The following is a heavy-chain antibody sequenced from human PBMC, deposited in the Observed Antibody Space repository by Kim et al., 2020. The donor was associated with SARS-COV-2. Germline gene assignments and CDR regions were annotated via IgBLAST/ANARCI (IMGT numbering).Heavy chain of an antibody. D-gene: IGHD6-13*01. J-gene: IGHJ6*02. V-gene: IGHV3-64*01. CDR3: ARAPGLGGSSWYSEYGMDV. CDR1: GFTFSSYA. Sequence: GGSLRLSCAASGFTFSSYAMHWVRQAPGKGLEYVSAISSNGGSTYYANSVKGRFTISRDNSKNTLYLQMGSLRAEDMAVYYCARAPGLGGSSWYSEYGMDVWGQGTAVTVS. CDR2: ISSNGGST.